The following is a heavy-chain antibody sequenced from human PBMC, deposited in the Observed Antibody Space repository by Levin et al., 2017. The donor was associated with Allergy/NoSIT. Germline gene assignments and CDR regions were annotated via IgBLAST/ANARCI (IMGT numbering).Heavy chain of an antibody. V-gene: IGHV3-21*01. CDR2: ISSSSSYI. Sequence: PGGSLRLSCAASGFTFSSYSMNWVRQAPGKGLEWVSSISSSSSYIYYADSVKGRFTISRDNAKNSLYLQMNSLRAEDTAVYYCAREATPVYDSSGYDPEYFQHWGQGTLVTVSS. J-gene: IGHJ1*01. CDR3: AREATPVYDSSGYDPEYFQH. D-gene: IGHD3-22*01. CDR1: GFTFSSYS.